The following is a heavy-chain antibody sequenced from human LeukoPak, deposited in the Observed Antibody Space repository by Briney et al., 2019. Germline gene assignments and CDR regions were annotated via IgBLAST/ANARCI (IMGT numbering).Heavy chain of an antibody. CDR1: GFTFSSHS. D-gene: IGHD6-13*01. CDR3: ARDSVGSSSWYSYGMGV. J-gene: IGHJ6*02. V-gene: IGHV3-21*01. CDR2: ISSSSSYI. Sequence: GGSLRLSCAASGFTFSSHSMNWVRQAPGKGLEWVSSISSSSSYIYYADSVKGRFTISRDNAKNSLYLQMNSLRAEDTAVYYCARDSVGSSSWYSYGMGVWGQGTTVTVSS.